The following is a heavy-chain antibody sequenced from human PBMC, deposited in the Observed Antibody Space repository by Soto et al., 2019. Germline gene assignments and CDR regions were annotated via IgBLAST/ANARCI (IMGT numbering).Heavy chain of an antibody. V-gene: IGHV3-23*01. J-gene: IGHJ4*02. CDR1: GFTFSSYA. CDR3: AKVPSYGDYYYFDY. CDR2: IINSGVNT. D-gene: IGHD4-17*01. Sequence: WGSLRLSCAASGFTFSSYAMSWVRQAPGKGLEWVSAIINSGVNTYYPDSVKGRFTISRDNSKNTLYLQMNSLRAEDTAVYYCAKVPSYGDYYYFDYWGQGTLVTVSS.